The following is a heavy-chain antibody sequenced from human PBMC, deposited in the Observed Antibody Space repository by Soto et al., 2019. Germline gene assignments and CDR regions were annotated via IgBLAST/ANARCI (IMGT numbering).Heavy chain of an antibody. D-gene: IGHD3-10*01. J-gene: IGHJ6*02. V-gene: IGHV3-23*01. CDR3: AAPRDEYGSGISWFTYGMDV. Sequence: PGGSLRLSCAASGFTFSSYAMSWVRQAPGKGLEWVSAISGSGGSTYYADSVKGRFTISRDNSQNTLFLQMNRLTVDGTAIYYCAAPRDEYGSGISWFTYGMDVWGQGTTVTVSS. CDR2: ISGSGGST. CDR1: GFTFSSYA.